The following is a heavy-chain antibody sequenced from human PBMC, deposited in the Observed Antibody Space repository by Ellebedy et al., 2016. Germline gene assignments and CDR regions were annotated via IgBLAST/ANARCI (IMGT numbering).Heavy chain of an antibody. J-gene: IGHJ4*02. V-gene: IGHV3-23*01. CDR2: ISAGSDTT. CDR3: RQGHYFDQ. CDR1: GLNFNTFF. Sequence: GESLKISXTASGLNFNTFFMSWVRQAPGKGLEWVSTISAGSDTTRLADSVKGRFTISRDSSKNSVYLRMNNLRVEDTGLYYCRQGHYFDQWGQGALVTVSS.